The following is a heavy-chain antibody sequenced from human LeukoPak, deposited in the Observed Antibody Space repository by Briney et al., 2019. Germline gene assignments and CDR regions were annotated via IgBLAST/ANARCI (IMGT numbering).Heavy chain of an antibody. V-gene: IGHV1-69*01. D-gene: IGHD6-13*01. CDR1: GGTFSSYA. Sequence: GSSVKVSCKASGGTFSSYAISWVRQAPGQGLEWMGGIIPIFGTANYAQKFQGRVTINADESTSTAYMELSSLRSEDTAVYYCAREEVAAGWCAFDIWGQGTMVTVSS. J-gene: IGHJ3*02. CDR2: IIPIFGTA. CDR3: AREEVAAGWCAFDI.